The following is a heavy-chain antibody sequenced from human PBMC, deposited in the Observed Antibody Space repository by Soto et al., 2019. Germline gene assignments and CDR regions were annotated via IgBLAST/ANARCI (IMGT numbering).Heavy chain of an antibody. J-gene: IGHJ4*02. CDR1: GGYSGDYY. D-gene: IGHD2-15*01. V-gene: IGHV4-34*01. CDR3: ARGYANTYCSGGSCYYYFDY. CDR2: INHSGST. Sequence: SVTLSLRCTVEGGYSGDYYVSWILQHPGKGLEWIGEINHSGSTNYNPSLKSRVTISVDTSKNQFSLKLSSVTAADTAVYYCARGYANTYCSGGSCYYYFDYWGQGTLVTVSS.